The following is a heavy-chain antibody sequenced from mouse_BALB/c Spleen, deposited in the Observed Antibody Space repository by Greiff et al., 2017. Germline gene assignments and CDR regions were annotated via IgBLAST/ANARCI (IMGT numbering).Heavy chain of an antibody. J-gene: IGHJ2*01. V-gene: IGHV5-6*01. CDR3: ARRNRYYFDY. D-gene: IGHD2-14*01. CDR2: ISSGGSYT. Sequence: EVQVVESGGDLVKPGGSLKLSCAASGFTFTDYDMSWVRQPPDKRLEWVGTISSGGSYTSSPDSVTGRFTISRDNAKNTLYLQMSSLKDKDTAMYYCARRNRYYFDYWGQGTTLTVSS. CDR1: GFTFTDYD.